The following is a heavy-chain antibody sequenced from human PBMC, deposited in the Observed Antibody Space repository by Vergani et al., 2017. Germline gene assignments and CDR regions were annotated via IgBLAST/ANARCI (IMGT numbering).Heavy chain of an antibody. J-gene: IGHJ6*02. D-gene: IGHD2-2*01. CDR2: IYSGGST. Sequence: EVQLVESGGGLVQPGGSLRLSCAASGFTVSSNYMSWVRQAPGKGLEWVSVIYSGGSTYYADSVKGRFTISRDNSKNTLYLQMNSLSAEDTAVYYCASGNCSSTSCYFGYYYYYGMGVWGQGTTVTVSS. CDR1: GFTVSSNY. V-gene: IGHV3-66*02. CDR3: ASGNCSSTSCYFGYYYYYGMGV.